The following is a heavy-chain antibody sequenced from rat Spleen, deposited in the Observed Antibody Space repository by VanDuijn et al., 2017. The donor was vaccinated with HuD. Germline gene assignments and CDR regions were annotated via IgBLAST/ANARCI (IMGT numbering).Heavy chain of an antibody. D-gene: IGHD1-9*01. J-gene: IGHJ2*01. V-gene: IGHV5-7*01. CDR2: INTDGGST. Sequence: EVQLVESGGGLVQPGRSLKLSCAASGFTFSDYNMAWVRQAPKKGLEWVSSINTDGGSTYYSDSVRGRFTISRKNAENTVYLQMNSLRSEDTATYYCVQFGTYYGYNSFDYWGQGVMVTVSS. CDR1: GFTFSDYN. CDR3: VQFGTYYGYNSFDY.